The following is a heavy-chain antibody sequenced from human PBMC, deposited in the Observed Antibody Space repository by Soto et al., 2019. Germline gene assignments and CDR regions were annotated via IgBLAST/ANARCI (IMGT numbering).Heavy chain of an antibody. CDR3: AKSGDILTGYYRPNNWFDP. CDR2: ISGSGGST. Sequence: EVQLLKSGGGLVQPGGSLRLSCAASGFTFSSYAMSWVRQAPGKGLEWVSAISGSGGSTYYADSVKGRFTISRDNSKNTLYLQMNSLRAEDTAVYYCAKSGDILTGYYRPNNWFDPWGQGTLVTVSS. D-gene: IGHD3-9*01. V-gene: IGHV3-23*01. CDR1: GFTFSSYA. J-gene: IGHJ5*02.